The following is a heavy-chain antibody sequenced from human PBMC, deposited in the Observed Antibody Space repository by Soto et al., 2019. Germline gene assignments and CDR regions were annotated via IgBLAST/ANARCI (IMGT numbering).Heavy chain of an antibody. CDR1: GYDFTTYV. Sequence: QVPLEQSGAEVRKPGASVKVSCKASGYDFTTYVLQWVRQAPGQQFEWIARLDPAHGNMKYSLKFLGRITITRDPSARTAYMELSDLKSEDTGVYYCARAPFRGTVLGGMDVWGQGTTVTVSS. J-gene: IGHJ6*02. CDR2: LDPAHGNM. CDR3: ARAPFRGTVLGGMDV. D-gene: IGHD3-10*01. V-gene: IGHV1-3*01.